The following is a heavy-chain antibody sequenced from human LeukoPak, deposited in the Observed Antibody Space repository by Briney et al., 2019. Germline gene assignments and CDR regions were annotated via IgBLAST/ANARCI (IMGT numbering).Heavy chain of an antibody. J-gene: IGHJ4*02. Sequence: SETLSLTCTVSGGSISSSSYYWGWIRQPPGKGLEWIGYIYYSGSTYYNPSLKSRVTISVDTSKNQFSLKLSSVTAADTAVYYCARALMYSSSAIDYWGQGTLVTVSS. CDR2: IYYSGST. CDR3: ARALMYSSSAIDY. D-gene: IGHD6-6*01. CDR1: GGSISSSSYY. V-gene: IGHV4-31*03.